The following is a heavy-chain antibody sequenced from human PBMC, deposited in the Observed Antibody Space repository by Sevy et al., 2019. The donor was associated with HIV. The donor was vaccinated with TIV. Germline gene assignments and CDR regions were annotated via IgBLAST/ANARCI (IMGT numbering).Heavy chain of an antibody. CDR2: ISGGGGDT. CDR3: ADDYGGSSVFDYYGMDA. J-gene: IGHJ6*02. Sequence: GGSLRLSCAASGFPFRLYGMSWVRQAPGKGLEWVSAISGGGGDTYYADSVKGRFTISRDNSRNTLFLQRNSLRAAETAVYYFADDYGGSSVFDYYGMDAWGQGTTVTVSS. D-gene: IGHD4-17*01. CDR1: GFPFRLYG. V-gene: IGHV3-23*01.